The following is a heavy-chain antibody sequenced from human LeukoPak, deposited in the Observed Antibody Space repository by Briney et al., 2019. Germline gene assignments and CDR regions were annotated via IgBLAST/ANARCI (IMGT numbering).Heavy chain of an antibody. Sequence: KASETLSLTCTVSGGSISRGDYYWSWIRQPPGKGLEWIGYIYYSGSTYYNPSLKSRVTISVDTSKNQFSLKLSSVTAADTAVYYCAREGPIALRLGELSLKGGGYYGMDVWGQGTTVTVSS. CDR3: AREGPIALRLGELSLKGGGYYGMDV. CDR1: GGSISRGDYY. CDR2: IYYSGST. V-gene: IGHV4-30-4*01. D-gene: IGHD3-16*02. J-gene: IGHJ6*02.